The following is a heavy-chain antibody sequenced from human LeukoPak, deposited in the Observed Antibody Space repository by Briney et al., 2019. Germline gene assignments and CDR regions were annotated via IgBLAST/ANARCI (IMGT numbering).Heavy chain of an antibody. D-gene: IGHD4/OR15-4a*01. J-gene: IGHJ4*02. CDR3: ATADQLTQYYFDY. CDR2: FDPEDGET. CDR1: GYTLTELS. V-gene: IGHV1-24*01. Sequence: GASVKVSCKVSGYTLTELSMHWVRQAPGKGLEWMGGFDPEDGETIYAQKFQGRVTMTEDTSTDAAYMELSSLRSEDTAVYYCATADQLTQYYFDYWGQGTLVTVSS.